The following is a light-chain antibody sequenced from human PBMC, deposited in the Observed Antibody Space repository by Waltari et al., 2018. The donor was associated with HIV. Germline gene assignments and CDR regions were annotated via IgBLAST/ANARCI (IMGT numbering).Light chain of an antibody. CDR2: DAA. J-gene: IGKJ4*01. V-gene: IGKV3-11*01. CDR1: QSVRSS. Sequence: IVLTQSPATLSLSPGDRATLSCRASQSVRSSLAWYQQKPGQALRLLIYDAANRATGIPARFSGSGSGTDFTLTISSLEPEDFAVYYCQQRINWPLTFGGGTKVEIK. CDR3: QQRINWPLT.